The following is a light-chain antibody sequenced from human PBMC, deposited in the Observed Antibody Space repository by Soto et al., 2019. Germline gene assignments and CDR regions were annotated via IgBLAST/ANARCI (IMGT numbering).Light chain of an antibody. CDR3: QQYNDWPWT. J-gene: IGKJ1*01. CDR2: AAS. V-gene: IGKV3-15*01. CDR1: QSVSSN. Sequence: EIVMTQSPATLSVSPGERATLSCWASQSVSSNLAWYQQKPGLAPRLLFYAASIRATGIPARFSGSGSGTEFTLTISSLQSEDFAVYYCQQYNDWPWTLGQGTKVEIK.